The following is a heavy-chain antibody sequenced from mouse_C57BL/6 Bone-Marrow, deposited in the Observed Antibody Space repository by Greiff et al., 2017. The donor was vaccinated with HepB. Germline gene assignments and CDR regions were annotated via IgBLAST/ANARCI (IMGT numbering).Heavy chain of an antibody. V-gene: IGHV14-4*01. CDR1: GFNIKDDY. Sequence: VQLQQSGAELVRPGASVKLSCTASGFNIKDDYMHWVKQRPEKGLEWIGWIDPENGDTEYAPKLQGKATITADTSSNTAYLQLSSLTSEDTAVYYCTCCWEDYAMDYWGQGTSVTVSS. CDR3: TCCWEDYAMDY. J-gene: IGHJ4*01. CDR2: IDPENGDT. D-gene: IGHD4-1*01.